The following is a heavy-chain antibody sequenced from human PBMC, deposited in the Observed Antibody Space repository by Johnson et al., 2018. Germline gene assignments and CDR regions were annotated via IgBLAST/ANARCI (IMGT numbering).Heavy chain of an antibody. D-gene: IGHD4-17*01. CDR3: ARVYGDASVHH. CDR2: IKQDGSDK. CDR1: GFTFSGYW. V-gene: IGHV3-7*04. J-gene: IGHJ1*01. Sequence: VQLVESGGGLVQPGGSLRLSCAASGFTFSGYWMSWVRQAPGKGLEWVANIKQDGSDKYYVDSVKGRFTISRDNAKNARYLQMTSLRAEDTAVYYWARVYGDASVHHWGQGTLVIVSS.